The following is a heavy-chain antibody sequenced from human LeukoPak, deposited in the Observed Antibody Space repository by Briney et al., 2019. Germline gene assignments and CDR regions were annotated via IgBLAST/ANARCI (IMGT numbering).Heavy chain of an antibody. D-gene: IGHD3-22*01. CDR1: GFTFSSNY. J-gene: IGHJ4*02. CDR3: ARGSSGYSFDY. Sequence: GGSLRLSCAVFGFTFSSNYMSWVRQAPGKGLEWVSVIYSGAGTHYADSVTGRCTISRDNSKNTLYLQMNSLRVEDTAVYYCARGSSGYSFDYWGQGTLVTVSS. V-gene: IGHV3-53*01. CDR2: IYSGAGT.